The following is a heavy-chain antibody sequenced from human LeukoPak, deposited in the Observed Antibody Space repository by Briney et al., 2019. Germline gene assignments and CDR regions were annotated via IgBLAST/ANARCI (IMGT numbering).Heavy chain of an antibody. CDR1: GFTFNTYW. CDR3: ARGWTPYSSTSGLY. D-gene: IGHD6-19*01. V-gene: IGHV3-74*01. CDR2: INTDGNTT. J-gene: IGHJ4*02. Sequence: GGSLRLSCTTSGFTFNTYWMHWVRQVPGKGLVWVSRINTDGNTTTYADFVKGRFTVSKDNAKNTLYLQMSSLRVEDTAVYFCARGWTPYSSTSGLYWGQGILVTVSS.